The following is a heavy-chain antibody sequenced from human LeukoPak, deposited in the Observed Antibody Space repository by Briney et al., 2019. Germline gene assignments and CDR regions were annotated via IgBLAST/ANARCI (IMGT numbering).Heavy chain of an antibody. D-gene: IGHD3-22*01. V-gene: IGHV3-21*01. CDR1: GFTFSSYS. CDR2: ISSSSSYI. Sequence: GGSLRLSCAASGFTFSSYSMNWVRQAPGKGLEWVSSISSSSSYIYYADSVKGRFTISRDNAKNSLYLQMKSLRAEDTAVYYCAGVYYDSSGYYPNWFDPWGQGTLVTVSS. CDR3: AGVYYDSSGYYPNWFDP. J-gene: IGHJ5*02.